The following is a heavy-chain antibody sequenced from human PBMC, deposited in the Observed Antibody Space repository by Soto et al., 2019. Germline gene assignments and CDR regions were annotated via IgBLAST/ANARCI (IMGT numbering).Heavy chain of an antibody. D-gene: IGHD6-19*01. CDR1: GYTFTGYA. J-gene: IGHJ4*02. V-gene: IGHV1-3*05. CDR3: ARAVAVPADFDD. CDR2: INAGNGNT. Sequence: QVQLVQSGAEEKKPGASVKVSCKASGYTFTGYAMPWVRQAPGQRLEWMGWINAGNGNTKYSQKFQGRVTITKDTSAVTAYMELSSLRSEDTAVYYCARAVAVPADFDDYVQGTLGTFSS.